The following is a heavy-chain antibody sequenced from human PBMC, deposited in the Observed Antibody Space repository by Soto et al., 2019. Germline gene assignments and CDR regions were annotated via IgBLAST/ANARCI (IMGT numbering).Heavy chain of an antibody. CDR1: GFTFSSYA. D-gene: IGHD1-7*01. J-gene: IGHJ5*02. CDR3: ARDGGRWFRLELRVLGRFDP. Sequence: QVQLVESGGGVVQPGRSLRLSCAASGFTFSSYAMHWVRQAPGKGLEWVAVISYDGSNKYYADSVKGRFTISRDNSKNTLYLQMNSLRAEDTAVYYCARDGGRWFRLELRVLGRFDPWGQGTLVTVSS. V-gene: IGHV3-30-3*01. CDR2: ISYDGSNK.